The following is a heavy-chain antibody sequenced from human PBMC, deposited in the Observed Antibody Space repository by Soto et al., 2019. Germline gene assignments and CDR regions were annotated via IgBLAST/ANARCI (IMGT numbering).Heavy chain of an antibody. V-gene: IGHV3-30*03. CDR1: GFTFSSYG. D-gene: IGHD2-2*01. J-gene: IGHJ6*02. CDR2: ISYDGSNK. Sequence: GGSLRLSCAASGFTFSSYGMHWVRQAPGKGLEWVAVISYDGSNKYYADSVKGRFTISRDNSKNTLYLQMNSLRAEDTAVYYCATQVVPAAYYYYYGMDVWGQGTTVTVSS. CDR3: ATQVVPAAYYYYYGMDV.